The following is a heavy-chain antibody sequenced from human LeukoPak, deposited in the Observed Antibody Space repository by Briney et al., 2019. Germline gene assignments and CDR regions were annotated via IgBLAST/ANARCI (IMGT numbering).Heavy chain of an antibody. Sequence: ASVKASCKASGYTFTSYGISWVRQAPGQGLEWMGWISAYNGNTNYAQKLQGRVTMTTDTSTSTAYMELRSLRSDDTAVYYCARSIYCSGGSCYGEFDYWGQGTLVTVSS. D-gene: IGHD2-15*01. J-gene: IGHJ4*02. CDR1: GYTFTSYG. V-gene: IGHV1-18*01. CDR3: ARSIYCSGGSCYGEFDY. CDR2: ISAYNGNT.